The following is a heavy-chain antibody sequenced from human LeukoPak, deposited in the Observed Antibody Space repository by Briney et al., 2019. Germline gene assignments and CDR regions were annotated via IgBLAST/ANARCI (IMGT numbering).Heavy chain of an antibody. D-gene: IGHD4-17*01. CDR3: ARGYGDYVAYFDY. CDR2: INHSGST. CDR1: GGSFSGYY. Sequence: SETLPLTCAVYGGSFSGYYWSWIRQPPGKGLEWSGEINHSGSTNYNPSLKSRVTISVDASKNQFSLKLRSVTAADTAVYYCARGYGDYVAYFDYWGQGTLVTVSS. V-gene: IGHV4-34*01. J-gene: IGHJ4*02.